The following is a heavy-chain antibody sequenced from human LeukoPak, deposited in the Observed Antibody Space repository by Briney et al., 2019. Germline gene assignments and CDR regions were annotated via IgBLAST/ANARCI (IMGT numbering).Heavy chain of an antibody. Sequence: ASVKVSCKASGYTFTSYGISWVRQAPGQGLEWMGRISAYNGNTNYAQKLQGRVTMTTDTSTSTAYMELRSLRSDDTAVYYCARDGVVVVAATFTHYYYMDVWGKGTTVTVSS. CDR2: ISAYNGNT. CDR1: GYTFTSYG. D-gene: IGHD2-15*01. CDR3: ARDGVVVVAATFTHYYYMDV. V-gene: IGHV1-18*01. J-gene: IGHJ6*03.